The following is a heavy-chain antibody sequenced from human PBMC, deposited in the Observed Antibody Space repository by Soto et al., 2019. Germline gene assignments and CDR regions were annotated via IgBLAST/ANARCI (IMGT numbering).Heavy chain of an antibody. V-gene: IGHV3-21*01. CDR2: IIFDSDHV. CDR3: ARSSDIVLMIYATFDS. J-gene: IGHJ4*02. CDR1: GXTFNSHR. Sequence: GSLRLTCTASGXTFNSHRMNWLRQAPGKGLELVSSIIFDSDHVYYADSVNGRFTISRYNADNSVYLQMNSLIAEDTAVYYFARSSDIVLMIYATFDSWGQGTLVTVSS. D-gene: IGHD2-8*01.